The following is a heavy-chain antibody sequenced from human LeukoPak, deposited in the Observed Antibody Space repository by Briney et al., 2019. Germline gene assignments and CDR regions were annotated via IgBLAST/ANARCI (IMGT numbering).Heavy chain of an antibody. CDR1: GFTFDDYA. V-gene: IGHV3-9*01. CDR3: AKDAKMGYCSGGSCSTSDAFDI. D-gene: IGHD2-15*01. CDR2: ISWNSGSI. J-gene: IGHJ3*02. Sequence: GGSLRLSCAASGFTFDDYAMHWVRQAPGKGLEWVSGISWNSGSIGYADSVKGRFTISRDNAKNSLYLQMNSLRAEDTALYYCAKDAKMGYCSGGSCSTSDAFDIWGQGTMVTVSS.